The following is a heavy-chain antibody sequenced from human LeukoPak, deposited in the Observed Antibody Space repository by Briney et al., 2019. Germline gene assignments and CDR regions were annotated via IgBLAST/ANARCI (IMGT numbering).Heavy chain of an antibody. V-gene: IGHV3-21*01. Sequence: GGSLRLSCAASGFTFSSYSMNWVRQAPGKGLEWVSSISGSSSYIYYADSMKGRFTISRDNAKNSLYLQMNSLRAEDTAVYYCARVGYCSSTSCYASGAFDIWGQGTMVTVSS. CDR1: GFTFSSYS. D-gene: IGHD2-2*01. CDR2: ISGSSSYI. J-gene: IGHJ3*02. CDR3: ARVGYCSSTSCYASGAFDI.